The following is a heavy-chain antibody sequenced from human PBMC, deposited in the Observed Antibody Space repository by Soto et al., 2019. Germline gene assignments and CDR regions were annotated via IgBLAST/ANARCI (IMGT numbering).Heavy chain of an antibody. CDR2: ISSSSSTI. V-gene: IGHV3-48*01. Sequence: GGSLRLSCAASGFTFSSYSMNWVRQAPGKGLEWVSYISSSSSTIYYADSVKGRFTISRDNAKNSLYLQMNSLRAEDTAVYYCAKDRGAESYYLVYFDYWGQGTLVTVSS. CDR3: AKDRGAESYYLVYFDY. CDR1: GFTFSSYS. J-gene: IGHJ4*02. D-gene: IGHD3-10*01.